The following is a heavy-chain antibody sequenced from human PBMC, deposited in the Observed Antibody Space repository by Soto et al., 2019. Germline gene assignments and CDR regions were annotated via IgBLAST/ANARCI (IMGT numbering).Heavy chain of an antibody. Sequence: KTSETLSLTCTVSGGSISSSSYYWGWIRQPPGKGLEWIGSIYYSGSTYYNPSLKSRVTISVDTSKNQFSLKLSSVTAADTAVYYCARQGFWSGYPYYYYYGMDVWGQGTTVTVSS. D-gene: IGHD3-3*01. CDR2: IYYSGST. V-gene: IGHV4-39*01. CDR3: ARQGFWSGYPYYYYYGMDV. CDR1: GGSISSSSYY. J-gene: IGHJ6*02.